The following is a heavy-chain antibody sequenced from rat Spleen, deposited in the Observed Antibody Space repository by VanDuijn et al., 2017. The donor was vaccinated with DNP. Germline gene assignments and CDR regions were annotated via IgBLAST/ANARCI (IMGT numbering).Heavy chain of an antibody. CDR2: IWTGGST. V-gene: IGHV2-30*01. J-gene: IGHJ4*01. CDR3: ARDGLVGRGYYYVMDV. D-gene: IGHD4-4*01. CDR1: GFSLTSYS. Sequence: QVQLKESGPGLVQPSETLSLTCTVSGFSLTSYSVSWVRQPPGKGLEWMGVIWTGGSTNYNSALKSRLTISRDTTNSQVFLKMNSLQTEDIATYYCARDGLVGRGYYYVMDVWGQGASVTVSS.